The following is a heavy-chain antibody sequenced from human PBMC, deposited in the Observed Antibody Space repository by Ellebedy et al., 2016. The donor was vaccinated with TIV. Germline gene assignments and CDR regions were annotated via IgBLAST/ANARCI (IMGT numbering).Heavy chain of an antibody. CDR2: LYSGGIT. CDR3: ARLYSSPPSPFDP. CDR1: GFTVSSNY. D-gene: IGHD6-19*01. Sequence: GESLKISCAASGFTVSSNYMSWVRQAPGKGLEWVSALYSGGITYYADSVKGRFTISRDNAKNSLYLQMNSLRAEDTAVYYCARLYSSPPSPFDPWGQGTLVTVSS. V-gene: IGHV3-66*01. J-gene: IGHJ5*02.